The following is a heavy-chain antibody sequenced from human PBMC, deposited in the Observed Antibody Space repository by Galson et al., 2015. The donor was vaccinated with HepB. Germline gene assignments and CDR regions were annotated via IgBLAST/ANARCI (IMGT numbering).Heavy chain of an antibody. CDR3: ATTSGSSLGY. V-gene: IGHV6-1*01. J-gene: IGHJ4*02. CDR2: TYYRSKWYN. CDR1: GDSVSSNNAA. Sequence: CAISGDSVSSNNAAWNWIRQSPSRGLEWQGRTYYRSKWYNEYAVSVKSRITINPDTSKNQFSLQLNSVTPEDTAVYYCATTSGSSLGYWGQGTLVTVSS. D-gene: IGHD1-26*01.